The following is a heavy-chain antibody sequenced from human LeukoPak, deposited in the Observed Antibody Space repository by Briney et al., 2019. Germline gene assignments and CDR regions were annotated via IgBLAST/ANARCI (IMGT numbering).Heavy chain of an antibody. V-gene: IGHV1-18*01. CDR3: ARGKYYDSSGYDDY. CDR2: ISAYNGNT. D-gene: IGHD3-22*01. Sequence: ASVKVSCKASGYTFTSYGISWGRQAPGQGLEWMGWISAYNGNTNYAQKLQGRVTMTTDTSTSTAYMELRSLRSDDTAVYYCARGKYYDSSGYDDYWGQGTLVTVSS. J-gene: IGHJ4*02. CDR1: GYTFTSYG.